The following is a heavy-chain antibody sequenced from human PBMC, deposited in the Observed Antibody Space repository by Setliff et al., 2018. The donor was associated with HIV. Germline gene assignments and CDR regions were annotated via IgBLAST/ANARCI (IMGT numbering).Heavy chain of an antibody. Sequence: GGSLRLSCAASGFTFSSYSMNWVRQAPGKGLEWVSFISRTSSYIYYADSLKGRFTISRDNANNSLYLQMNNLRAEDTAVYYCARGFVLRFLEWSMPDAFDIWGQ. CDR3: ARGFVLRFLEWSMPDAFDI. CDR2: ISRTSSYI. CDR1: GFTFSSYS. D-gene: IGHD3-3*01. J-gene: IGHJ3*02. V-gene: IGHV3-21*01.